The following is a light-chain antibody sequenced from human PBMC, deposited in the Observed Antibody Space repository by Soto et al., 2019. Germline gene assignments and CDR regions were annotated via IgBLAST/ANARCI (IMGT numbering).Light chain of an antibody. CDR1: QSILHSDGFYY. J-gene: IGKJ1*01. Sequence: EIVMTQSPLSLPVTPGEPASISCRSSQSILHSDGFYYLEWYLQRPGQSPQLLVYLTSRRASGXXXXXXGSGSGTDFTLQISRVEAEDVGVYYCMQSLQPWTFGQGTKLEI. CDR3: MQSLQPWT. V-gene: IGKV2-28*01. CDR2: LTS.